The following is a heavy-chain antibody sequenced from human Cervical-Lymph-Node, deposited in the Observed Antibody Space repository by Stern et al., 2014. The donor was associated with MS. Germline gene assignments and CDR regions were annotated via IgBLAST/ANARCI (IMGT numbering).Heavy chain of an antibody. D-gene: IGHD6-13*01. CDR3: ATSYSSRLDAFDV. J-gene: IGHJ3*01. Sequence: QVQLQESGPGLVKPSETLSISCAVSGDSINSGAYSWAWIRQSSGKRLEYVGNLYYGGGSDYNPSLKGRVNISAGLSPNTFSLMLRSVTAADTAVYYCATSYSSRLDAFDVWGQGTMVIVSS. V-gene: IGHV4-39*01. CDR1: GDSINSGAYS. CDR2: LYYGGGS.